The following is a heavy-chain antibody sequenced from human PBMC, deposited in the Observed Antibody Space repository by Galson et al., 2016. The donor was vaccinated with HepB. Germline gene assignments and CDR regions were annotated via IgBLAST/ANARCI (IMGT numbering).Heavy chain of an antibody. Sequence: SLRLSCAVSGLTFSSYWMHWVRQAPGKGLEWISRIKSDGRSTNYADSVKGRFIISRDNAKNTLYLQMNSLRAEDTAVYYCARRSLVVGGTIDYWGQGTLVIVSS. J-gene: IGHJ4*02. V-gene: IGHV3-74*01. CDR3: ARRSLVVGGTIDY. CDR2: IKSDGRST. D-gene: IGHD6-19*01. CDR1: GLTFSSYW.